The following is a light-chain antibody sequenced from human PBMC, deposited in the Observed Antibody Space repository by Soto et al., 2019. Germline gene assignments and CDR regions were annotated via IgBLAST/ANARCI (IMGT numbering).Light chain of an antibody. CDR3: CSYAGSSPVV. V-gene: IGLV2-23*01. Sequence: QSALTQPASVSGYPGQSITISCTGTSSDVGSYNLVSWYQQHPGKAPKLMIYEGSKRPSGVSNRFSGSKSGNTASLTISGIQAEAEAEYYCCSYAGSSPVVFGGGTKLTVL. CDR1: SSDVGSYNL. J-gene: IGLJ2*01. CDR2: EGS.